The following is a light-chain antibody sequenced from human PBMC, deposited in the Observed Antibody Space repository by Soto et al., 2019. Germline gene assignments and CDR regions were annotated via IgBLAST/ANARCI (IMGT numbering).Light chain of an antibody. Sequence: QSVLTQPASVSGSPGQSITISCTGTSSDVGIYNLVSWYQQHPGKAPKLMIYEVTKRPSGVSNRFSGSKSGNAASLTISGLQAEEESDYYCCSYAGTSYVFGTGTRSPS. CDR3: CSYAGTSYV. CDR1: SSDVGIYNL. CDR2: EVT. V-gene: IGLV2-23*02. J-gene: IGLJ1*01.